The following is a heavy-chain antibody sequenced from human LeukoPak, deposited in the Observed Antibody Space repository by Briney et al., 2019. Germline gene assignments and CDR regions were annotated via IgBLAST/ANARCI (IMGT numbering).Heavy chain of an antibody. CDR2: FDPEDGET. CDR3: ATNYVWGSYRPLDY. J-gene: IGHJ4*02. Sequence: ASVKVSCKASGYTLTELSMHWVRQAPGKGLEWMGGFDPEDGETIYAQKFQGRVTMTEDTSTDTAYMELSSLRSEDTAVYYCATNYVWGSYRPLDYWGQGTLVTVSS. V-gene: IGHV1-24*01. D-gene: IGHD3-16*02. CDR1: GYTLTELS.